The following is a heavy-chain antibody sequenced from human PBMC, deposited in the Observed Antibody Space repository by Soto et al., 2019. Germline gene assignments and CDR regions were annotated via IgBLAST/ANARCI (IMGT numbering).Heavy chain of an antibody. CDR2: VFSDDTK. V-gene: IGHV2-26*01. D-gene: IGHD3-22*01. CDR3: ARIRSAGGYYFDS. Sequence: SGPTLVNPTETLTLTCVVSGYSFNDIRMAVSWIRQPPGKPLEWLADVFSDDTKFYSASLKARLTISQDSSNSQVVLHMTKTDPVDTATYYCARIRSAGGYYFDSWGQGFLVTVSS. J-gene: IGHJ4*02. CDR1: GYSFNDIRMA.